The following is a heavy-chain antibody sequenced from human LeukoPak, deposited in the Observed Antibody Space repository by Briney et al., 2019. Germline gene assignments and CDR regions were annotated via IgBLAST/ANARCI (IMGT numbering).Heavy chain of an antibody. D-gene: IGHD3-10*01. V-gene: IGHV4-34*01. Sequence: SETLSLTCAVYGGSFSGYYWNWIRQPPGKGLEWIGGINHSGNTNYNPSLKSRVTISVDTSKNQFSLKLSSVTAADTAVYYCARGGYGSGWDYMDVWGKGTPVTVSS. J-gene: IGHJ6*03. CDR3: ARGGYGSGWDYMDV. CDR1: GGSFSGYY. CDR2: INHSGNT.